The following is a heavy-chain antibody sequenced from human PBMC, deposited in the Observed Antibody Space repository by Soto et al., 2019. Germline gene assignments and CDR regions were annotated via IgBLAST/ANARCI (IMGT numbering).Heavy chain of an antibody. CDR1: GGTFSSYA. Sequence: SVKVSCKASGGTFSSYAISWVRQAPGQGLEWMGGIIPIFGTANYAQKFQGRVTITADESTSTAYMELSSLRSEDTAVYYCASKIYSYGYNWFDPWGQGNLVTVSS. D-gene: IGHD5-18*01. V-gene: IGHV1-69*13. CDR2: IIPIFGTA. J-gene: IGHJ5*02. CDR3: ASKIYSYGYNWFDP.